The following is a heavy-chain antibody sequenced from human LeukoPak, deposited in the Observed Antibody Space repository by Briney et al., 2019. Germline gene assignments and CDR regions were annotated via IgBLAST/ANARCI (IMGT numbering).Heavy chain of an antibody. Sequence: SVKVSCKASGGTFSSYAISWVRQAPGQGLEWVGXXXXXFGTANYAQKFQGRVTITADESTSTAYMELSSLRSEDTAVYYCARGTGPIVVVTAYYFDYWGQGTLVTVSS. D-gene: IGHD2-21*02. V-gene: IGHV1-69*01. CDR2: XXXXFGTA. J-gene: IGHJ4*02. CDR1: GGTFSSYA. CDR3: ARGTGPIVVVTAYYFDY.